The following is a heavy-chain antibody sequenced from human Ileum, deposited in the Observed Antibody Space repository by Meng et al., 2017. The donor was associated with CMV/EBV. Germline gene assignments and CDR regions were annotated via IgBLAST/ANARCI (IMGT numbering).Heavy chain of an antibody. J-gene: IGHJ4*02. CDR1: NGSFNIYY. Sequence: QVPLQDSGPGRLKPSETLSLTCSVSNGSFNIYYWSWLRQSPGKGLEFIAYISSSGDTNYNPPLRSRVAISIDTTKEHFSLRLTSVTAADTAVYYCARAHVIPNGNYMFDYWGQGALVTVSS. CDR2: ISSSGDT. D-gene: IGHD1-7*01. V-gene: IGHV4-4*08. CDR3: ARAHVIPNGNYMFDY.